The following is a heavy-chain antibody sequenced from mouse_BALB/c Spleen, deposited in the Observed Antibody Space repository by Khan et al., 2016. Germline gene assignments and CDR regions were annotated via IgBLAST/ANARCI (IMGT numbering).Heavy chain of an antibody. Sequence: EVELVESGGGLVKPGGSLKLSCAASGFAFSSYDMSWVRQTPEKRLEWVATISSGGSYTYYPDSVKGRFTISRDNARNTLYLQMSSLRSEDTALYYCARHPGGRRNYFDYWGQGTTLTVSS. CDR1: GFAFSSYD. J-gene: IGHJ2*01. CDR3: ARHPGGRRNYFDY. D-gene: IGHD3-3*01. V-gene: IGHV5-9*02. CDR2: ISSGGSYT.